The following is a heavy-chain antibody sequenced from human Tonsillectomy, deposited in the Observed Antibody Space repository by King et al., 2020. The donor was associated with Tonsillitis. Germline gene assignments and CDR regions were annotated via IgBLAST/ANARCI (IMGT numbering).Heavy chain of an antibody. J-gene: IGHJ4*02. CDR1: GGSFSDYF. V-gene: IGHV4-34*01. CDR3: ARVHYDYVWGSYRYADY. Sequence: VQLQQWGAGLLKPSETLSLTCAVYGGSFSDYFWSWIRQPPGKGLEWMGEINRSGGTDYTPSLKSLVTISRDTSKNQFSLRLSSVTAADTAVYYCARVHYDYVWGSYRYADYWGQGTLVTVSS. CDR2: INRSGGT. D-gene: IGHD3-16*02.